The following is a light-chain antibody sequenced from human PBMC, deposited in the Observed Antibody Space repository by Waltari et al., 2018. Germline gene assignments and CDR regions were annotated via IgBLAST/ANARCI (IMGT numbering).Light chain of an antibody. CDR3: LVWHSTIDHQGV. Sequence: SYVVTQSPSVSVAPGETARITCGGDNIGSKSVHWYHQRPGQAPVLVISYDSDRPSGVPGRFSGSNSGNTATLTISWVEAEDEADYYCLVWHSTIDHQGVFGGGTKLTVL. V-gene: IGLV3-21*04. CDR2: YDS. J-gene: IGLJ2*01. CDR1: NIGSKS.